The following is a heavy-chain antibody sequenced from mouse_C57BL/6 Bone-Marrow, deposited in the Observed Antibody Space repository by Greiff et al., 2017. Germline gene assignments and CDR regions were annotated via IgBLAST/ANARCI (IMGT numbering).Heavy chain of an antibody. V-gene: IGHV1-55*01. J-gene: IGHJ4*01. CDR2: IYPGSGST. D-gene: IGHD2-2*01. CDR1: GYTFTSYW. CDR3: ACEGVSGYNDYYAVDY. Sequence: QVQLQQPGAELVKPGASVKMSCKASGYTFTSYWITWVKQRPGQGLEWIGEIYPGSGSTNYNEKFKSKATLTVDTSSSTAYMQLSSLTSEDSADYYCACEGVSGYNDYYAVDYGGRVTSVTVSA.